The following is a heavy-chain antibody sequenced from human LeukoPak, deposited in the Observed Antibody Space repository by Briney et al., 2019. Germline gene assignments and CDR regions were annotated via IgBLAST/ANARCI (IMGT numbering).Heavy chain of an antibody. Sequence: GGSLRLSCAASGFTVSSNYMSWVRQAPGKGLECVSVIYSGGNTYYADSVKGRFTISRDNSKNTLYLQMNSLRAEDTAVYYCAKDPRDHTYGWSWRYFDYWGQGTLVTVSS. CDR2: IYSGGNT. D-gene: IGHD5-18*01. CDR3: AKDPRDHTYGWSWRYFDY. J-gene: IGHJ4*02. CDR1: GFTVSSNY. V-gene: IGHV3-66*01.